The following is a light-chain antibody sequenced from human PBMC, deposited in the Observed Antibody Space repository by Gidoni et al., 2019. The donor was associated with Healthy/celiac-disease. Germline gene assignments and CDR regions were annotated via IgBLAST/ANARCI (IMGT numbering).Light chain of an antibody. CDR1: QSVSSN. V-gene: IGKV3-15*01. J-gene: IGKJ3*01. CDR2: GAS. CDR3: QQYNNWPLS. Sequence: EIVLTQSPATLSVSPGERATLSCRASQSVSSNLAWYQQKPGQAPRLPIYGASTRATGIPASFRGSGSGTEFTLTISSLQSEDFAVYYCQQYNNWPLSFGPGTKVDIK.